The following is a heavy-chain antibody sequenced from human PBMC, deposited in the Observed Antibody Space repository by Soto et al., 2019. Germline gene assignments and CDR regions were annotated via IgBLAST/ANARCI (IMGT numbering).Heavy chain of an antibody. J-gene: IGHJ4*02. D-gene: IGHD6-13*01. CDR2: IHYSGTT. Sequence: PSETLSLTCTVSGGSMRNYFWTWIRQPPGKGLEWIGYIHYSGTTSFFPSYNPSLRSRVTISADTSKNQFSLKLLSVTTADTAVYFCAAGEASSRNLAPYYLDFWGQGTLVTVSS. CDR3: AAGEASSRNLAPYYLDF. CDR1: GGSMRNYF. V-gene: IGHV4-59*01.